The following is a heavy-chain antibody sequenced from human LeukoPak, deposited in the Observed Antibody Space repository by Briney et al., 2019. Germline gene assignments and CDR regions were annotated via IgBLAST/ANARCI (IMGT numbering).Heavy chain of an antibody. V-gene: IGHV4-39*07. CDR3: ARDSGSYPFDY. Sequence: PSETLSLTCTVSGDSIRSNSYYWGWIRQPPGKGLEWIGSIYYSGSTYYNPSLKSRVTISVDTSKNQFSLKLSSVTAADTAVYYCARDSGSYPFDYWGQGTLVTVSS. CDR2: IYYSGST. D-gene: IGHD1-26*01. J-gene: IGHJ4*02. CDR1: GDSIRSNSYY.